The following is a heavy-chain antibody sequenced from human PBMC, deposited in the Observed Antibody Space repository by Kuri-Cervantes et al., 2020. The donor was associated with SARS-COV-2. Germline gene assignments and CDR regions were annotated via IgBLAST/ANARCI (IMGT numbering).Heavy chain of an antibody. J-gene: IGHJ5*02. D-gene: IGHD3-3*01. CDR1: GYTFTGYY. CDR2: INPNSGGT. CDR3: ARLTGGRITIFGVGPYNWFDP. V-gene: IGHV1-2*04. Sequence: ASVKVSCKAPGYTFTGYYMHWVRQAPGQGLEWMGWINPNSGGTNYAQKFQGWVTMTRDTSISTAYMELSRLRSDDTAVYYCARLTGGRITIFGVGPYNWFDPWGQGTLVTVSS.